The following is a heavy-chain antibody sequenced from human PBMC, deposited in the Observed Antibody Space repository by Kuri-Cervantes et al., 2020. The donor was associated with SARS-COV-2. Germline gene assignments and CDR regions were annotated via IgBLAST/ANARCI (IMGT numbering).Heavy chain of an antibody. Sequence: GESLKISCAASGFTFSSYWMSWVRQAPGKGLEWVANIKQDGSEKYYVDSVKGRFTISRDNAKNSLYLQMNSLRAEDTAVYYCARIMFMVRGRPGGQDVWGKGTTVTVSS. V-gene: IGHV3-7*01. J-gene: IGHJ6*04. CDR3: ARIMFMVRGRPGGQDV. CDR2: IKQDGSEK. CDR1: GFTFSSYW. D-gene: IGHD3-10*01.